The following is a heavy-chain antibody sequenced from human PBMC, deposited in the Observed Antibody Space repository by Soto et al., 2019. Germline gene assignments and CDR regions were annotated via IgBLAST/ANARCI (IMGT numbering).Heavy chain of an antibody. CDR2: ITPIFGTT. V-gene: IGHV1-69*18. J-gene: IGHJ6*02. Sequence: QVQLAQSGAEVKKPGSSVKVSCKASGCTFSNYAITWVRQAPGQGLEWMGRITPIFGTTNYAQKFQGRVTMTADESTNTAYMELSSLRSEDTAVYYCARDPRILGIALAHAPYYGMDVWGHGTTVTV. D-gene: IGHD6-19*01. CDR1: GCTFSNYA. CDR3: ARDPRILGIALAHAPYYGMDV.